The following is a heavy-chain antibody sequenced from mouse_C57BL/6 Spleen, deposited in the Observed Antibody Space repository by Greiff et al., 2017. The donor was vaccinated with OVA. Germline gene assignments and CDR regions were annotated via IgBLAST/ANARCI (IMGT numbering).Heavy chain of an antibody. CDR2: IDPSDSYT. D-gene: IGHD1-1*01. V-gene: IGHV1-69*01. CDR1: GYTFTSYW. Sequence: QVQLQQPGAELVMPGASVKLSCKASGYTFTSYWMHWVKQRPGQGLEWIGEIDPSDSYTNYNQKFKGKSTLTVDKSSSTAYMQLSSLTSEDSAVYYCARSGVYGSSRYYAMDYWGQGTSVTVSS. CDR3: ARSGVYGSSRYYAMDY. J-gene: IGHJ4*01.